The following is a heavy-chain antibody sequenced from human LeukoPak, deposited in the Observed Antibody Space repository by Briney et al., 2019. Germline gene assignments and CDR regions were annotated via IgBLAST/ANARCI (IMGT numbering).Heavy chain of an antibody. CDR1: GFTFSSYG. V-gene: IGHV3-33*01. J-gene: IGHJ4*02. CDR2: IWYDGSNK. CDR3: ARNQDSSAGSYFDY. D-gene: IGHD3-22*01. Sequence: PGGSLRLSCAASGFTFSSYGMHWVRQAPGKGLEWVAVIWYDGSNKYYADSVKGRFTISRDNSKNTLYLQMNSLRAEDTAVYYCARNQDSSAGSYFDYWGQGTLVTVSS.